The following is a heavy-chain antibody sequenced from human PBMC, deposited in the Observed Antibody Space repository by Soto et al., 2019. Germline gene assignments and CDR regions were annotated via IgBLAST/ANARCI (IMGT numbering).Heavy chain of an antibody. CDR3: ARGYDYVWGSYRLYYYGMDV. CDR1: GGSFSGYY. J-gene: IGHJ6*02. D-gene: IGHD3-16*02. Sequence: QVQLQQWGAGLLKPSETLSLTCAVYGGSFSGYYWSWIRQPPGKGLEWIGEINHSGSTNYNPSLKSRVTISVDTSKNQFSLKLSSVTAADTAVYYCARGYDYVWGSYRLYYYGMDVWGQGTTVTVSS. CDR2: INHSGST. V-gene: IGHV4-34*01.